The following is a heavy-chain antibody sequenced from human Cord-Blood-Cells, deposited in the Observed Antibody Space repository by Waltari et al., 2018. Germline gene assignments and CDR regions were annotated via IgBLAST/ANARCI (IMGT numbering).Heavy chain of an antibody. Sequence: QVQLVESGGGVVQPGRSLRLSCAASGFTFSSYAMHWVRQAPGKGLEWVAVISYDGSNKYYADSVKGRFTISRDKSKNTLYLQMNSLRAEDTAVYYCAREAAAANDYWGQGTLVTVSS. CDR2: ISYDGSNK. J-gene: IGHJ4*02. CDR3: AREAAAANDY. CDR1: GFTFSSYA. V-gene: IGHV3-30-3*01. D-gene: IGHD6-13*01.